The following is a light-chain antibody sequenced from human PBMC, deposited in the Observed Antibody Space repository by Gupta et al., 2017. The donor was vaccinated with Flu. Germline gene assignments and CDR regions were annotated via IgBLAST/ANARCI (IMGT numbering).Light chain of an antibody. CDR2: LGS. J-gene: IGKJ2*01. Sequence: DILMTQSPLSLPVTPAEPASISCRPSQSLLHSNGYNYLGWYPQKPGQSPRLLIYLGSKRASGVPDRFSGSGEDTDFTLKRSRAEDEDVGVYYCRQDLQTPNFGQGTKLEIK. CDR1: QSLLHSNGYNY. CDR3: RQDLQTPN. V-gene: IGKV2-28*01.